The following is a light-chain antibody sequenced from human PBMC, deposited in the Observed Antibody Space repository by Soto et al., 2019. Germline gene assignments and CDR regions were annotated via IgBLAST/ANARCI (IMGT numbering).Light chain of an antibody. CDR3: CSYAGNYVV. CDR2: DVS. V-gene: IGLV2-11*01. Sequence: QSALTQPRSVSGSPGQSVTISCTGTSSDVGGYNYVSWYQQHPGKAPKLMIYDVSQRPSGVPDRFSGSKSGNTAFLTISGLQAEDEADYYCCSYAGNYVVFGGGTKLTVL. J-gene: IGLJ2*01. CDR1: SSDVGGYNY.